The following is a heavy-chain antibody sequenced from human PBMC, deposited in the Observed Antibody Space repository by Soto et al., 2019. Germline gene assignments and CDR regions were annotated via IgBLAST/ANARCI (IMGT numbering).Heavy chain of an antibody. V-gene: IGHV4-59*08. CDR3: ARLSAGHGDNHDY. CDR1: GGSISRYY. Sequence: QVQLEESGPGLVKPSETLSLTCTVSGGSISRYYWSWIRQSPGKGLEWIGYIYHTGTTDYNPSLKSRVTISVDTSKKQFSLRLRSVTAADTAIYYCARLSAGHGDNHDYWGQGPLVTVSS. D-gene: IGHD4-17*01. CDR2: IYHTGTT. J-gene: IGHJ4*02.